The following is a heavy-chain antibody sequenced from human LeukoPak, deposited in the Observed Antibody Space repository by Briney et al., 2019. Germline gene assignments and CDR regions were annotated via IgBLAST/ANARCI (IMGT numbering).Heavy chain of an antibody. V-gene: IGHV3-23*01. D-gene: IGHD2-15*01. CDR1: GFTFSSYA. CDR2: FSGSGGST. J-gene: IGHJ6*03. CDR3: AKNGDRGAYCTGGTCYPYFYYYMDV. Sequence: TGGSLRLSCAASGFTFSSYAMSWVRQAPGKGLECISGFSGSGGSTYYADSVKGRFTISRDNSKNTLYLQMNSLRAEDTAIYYCAKNGDRGAYCTGGTCYPYFYYYMDVWGKGTTVTI.